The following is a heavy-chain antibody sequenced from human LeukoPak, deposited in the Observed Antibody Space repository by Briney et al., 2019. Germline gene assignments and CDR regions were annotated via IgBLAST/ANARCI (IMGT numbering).Heavy chain of an antibody. CDR1: GFTFSSYP. D-gene: IGHD1-26*01. Sequence: PGGSLRLSCATSGFTFSSYPMNWDRQAPGRGLEWVSVISGSGDATFYGDSVQGRFTISRDNSRDTLYLQMSSLRAEDTAVYYCGKYLRTTVGANDYWGQGTLVTVSS. CDR3: GKYLRTTVGANDY. J-gene: IGHJ4*02. CDR2: ISGSGDAT. V-gene: IGHV3-23*01.